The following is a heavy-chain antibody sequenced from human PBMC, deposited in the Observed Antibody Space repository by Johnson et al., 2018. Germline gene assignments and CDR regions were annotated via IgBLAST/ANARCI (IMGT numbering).Heavy chain of an antibody. V-gene: IGHV3-53*01. Sequence: VQLVESGGGLIQPGGSLRLSCAASGFTVSSNYMSWVRQAPGKGLEWVSVIYSGGSTYYADSVKGRFTISRDNSKNTLNLQMNRLRAEDTAVYYCARSYYYDSGGYPDAFDSWGQGTMVTVSS. CDR2: IYSGGST. D-gene: IGHD3-22*01. CDR1: GFTVSSNY. J-gene: IGHJ3*02. CDR3: ARSYYYDSGGYPDAFDS.